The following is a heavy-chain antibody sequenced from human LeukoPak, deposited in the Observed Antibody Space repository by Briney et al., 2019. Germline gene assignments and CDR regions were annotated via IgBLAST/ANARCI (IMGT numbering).Heavy chain of an antibody. CDR1: GGSISSYY. V-gene: IGHV4-59*01. CDR2: IYYSGST. Sequence: SETLSLTCTVSGGSISSYYWSWIRQPPGKGLEWIGYIYYSGSTNYNPSLKSRVTISVDTSKNQFSLKLSSVTAADTAVYNCARAGDGDYAYYYYGMDVWGQGTTVTVSS. J-gene: IGHJ6*02. D-gene: IGHD4-17*01. CDR3: ARAGDGDYAYYYYGMDV.